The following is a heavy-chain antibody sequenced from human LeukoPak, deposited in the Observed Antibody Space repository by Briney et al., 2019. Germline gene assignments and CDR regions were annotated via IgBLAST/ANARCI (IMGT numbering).Heavy chain of an antibody. J-gene: IGHJ4*02. Sequence: PGGSLRLSCAASGFTFSSYEMNWVRQAPGKGLEWVSYISSSGSTIYYADSVRGRFTISRDNAKNSLYLQMNSLRAEDTAIYFCARVRRVSASYYFDYWGQGTLVTVSS. CDR3: ARVRRVSASYYFDY. V-gene: IGHV3-48*03. CDR2: ISSSGSTI. CDR1: GFTFSSYE.